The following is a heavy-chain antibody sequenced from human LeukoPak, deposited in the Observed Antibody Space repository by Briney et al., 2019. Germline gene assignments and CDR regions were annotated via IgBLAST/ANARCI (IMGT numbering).Heavy chain of an antibody. Sequence: GGSLRLSCAASGFTFSSYDMHWVRQATGKGLERVSAIGTAGDTYYPGSVKGRFTISRENAKNSLYLQMNSLRAGDTAVYYCARDLYGSVFDIWGQGTMVTVSS. V-gene: IGHV3-13*01. CDR2: IGTAGDT. J-gene: IGHJ3*02. CDR1: GFTFSSYD. D-gene: IGHD3-10*01. CDR3: ARDLYGSVFDI.